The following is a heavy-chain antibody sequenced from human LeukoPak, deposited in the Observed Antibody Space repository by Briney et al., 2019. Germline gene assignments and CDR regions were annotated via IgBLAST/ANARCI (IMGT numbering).Heavy chain of an antibody. J-gene: IGHJ4*02. D-gene: IGHD6-6*01. CDR1: GYTFTSYY. CDR3: ARDHPEYSSSSHFDY. CDR2: TNPSGGST. Sequence: ASVKVSCKASGYTFTSYYMHWVRQAPGQGLEWMGITNPSGGSTSYAQKFQGRVTMTRDMSTSTVYMELSSLRSEDTAVYYCARDHPEYSSSSHFDYWGQGTLVTVSS. V-gene: IGHV1-46*01.